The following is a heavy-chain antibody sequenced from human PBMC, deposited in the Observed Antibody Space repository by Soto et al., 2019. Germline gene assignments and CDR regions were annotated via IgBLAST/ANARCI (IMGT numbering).Heavy chain of an antibody. V-gene: IGHV1-18*04. CDR2: ISAYNGNT. D-gene: IGHD3-22*01. Sequence: GASVKVSCKASGYTFTSYGISWVRQAPGQGLEWMGWISAYNGNTNYAQKLQGRVTMTTDTSTSTAYMELRSLRSDDTAVYYCARVTDSSGYSYWFDPWGQGTLVTVSS. J-gene: IGHJ5*02. CDR3: ARVTDSSGYSYWFDP. CDR1: GYTFTSYG.